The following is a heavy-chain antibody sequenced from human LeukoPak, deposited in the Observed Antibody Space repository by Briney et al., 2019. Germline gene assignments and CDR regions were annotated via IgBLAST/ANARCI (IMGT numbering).Heavy chain of an antibody. D-gene: IGHD3-16*02. CDR1: GYTFINYA. Sequence: VASVKVSCKASGYTFINYAMNWVRQAPGQGLEWMGWIHPSTGNPAYAQGFTGRFVFSLDTSVSTTYLQISSLKAEDTAVYFCARAFQSLGGLSLPDYWGQGTLVTVSS. J-gene: IGHJ4*02. CDR3: ARAFQSLGGLSLPDY. V-gene: IGHV7-4-1*02. CDR2: IHPSTGNP.